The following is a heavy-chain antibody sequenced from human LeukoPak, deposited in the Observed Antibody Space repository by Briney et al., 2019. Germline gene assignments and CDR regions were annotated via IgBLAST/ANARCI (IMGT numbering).Heavy chain of an antibody. CDR3: AKQDGSSWTYYYYYMDV. J-gene: IGHJ6*03. Sequence: PGGSLRLSCAASGFTFSSYAMSWVRQAPGKGLEWVSAISGSGGSTYYADSVKGRFTISGDNSKNTLYLQMNSLRAEDTAVYYCAKQDGSSWTYYYYYMDVWGKGTTVTVSS. CDR2: ISGSGGST. V-gene: IGHV3-23*01. CDR1: GFTFSSYA. D-gene: IGHD6-13*01.